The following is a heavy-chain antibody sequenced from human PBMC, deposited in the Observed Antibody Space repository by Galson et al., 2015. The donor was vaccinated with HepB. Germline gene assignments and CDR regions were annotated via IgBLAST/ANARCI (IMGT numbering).Heavy chain of an antibody. V-gene: IGHV4-59*01. CDR1: GVSISSYY. CDR3: ARRLLGAYCGGDCYSAFDI. D-gene: IGHD2-21*01. CDR2: IYYSGST. J-gene: IGHJ3*02. Sequence: ETLSLTCAVSGVSISSYYWSWIRQPPGKGLEWIGYIYYSGSTNYNPSLKSRLTISLDTSKNQFSLNLNSLTAADTAVYYCARRLLGAYCGGDCYSAFDIWGQGTMVTVSS.